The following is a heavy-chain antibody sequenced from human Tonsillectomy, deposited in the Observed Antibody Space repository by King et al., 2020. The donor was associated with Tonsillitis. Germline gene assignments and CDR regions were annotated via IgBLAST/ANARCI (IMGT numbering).Heavy chain of an antibody. CDR3: ARDGPSVCVGELSPPENAVEI. J-gene: IGHJ3*02. D-gene: IGHD3-16*02. V-gene: IGHV3-30*01. CDR2: ISYDGNKK. CDR1: GFTFSSYA. Sequence: VQLVESGGGVVQPGRSLRLSCAASGFTFSSYAMHWVRQAPGKGLEWVAVISYDGNKKYYADSVKGRFTISRDNSKNTLYLQMNSLRAEDTAVYYCARDGPSVCVGELSPPENAVEIWGQGTMVTVSA.